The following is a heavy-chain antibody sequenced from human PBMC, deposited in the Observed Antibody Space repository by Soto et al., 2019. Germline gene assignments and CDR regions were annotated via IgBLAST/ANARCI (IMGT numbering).Heavy chain of an antibody. Sequence: SETLSLTCAVSGYSISSGYYWGWIRQAPGKGLEWIASIYHSGSTYYNPSLKSRVTISVDTSKNQFSLKLTSVTAADTAVYYCARGAATVTPGWFDPWGQGIMVTVSS. J-gene: IGHJ5*02. CDR1: GYSISSGYY. CDR3: ARGAATVTPGWFDP. CDR2: IYHSGST. D-gene: IGHD4-17*01. V-gene: IGHV4-38-2*01.